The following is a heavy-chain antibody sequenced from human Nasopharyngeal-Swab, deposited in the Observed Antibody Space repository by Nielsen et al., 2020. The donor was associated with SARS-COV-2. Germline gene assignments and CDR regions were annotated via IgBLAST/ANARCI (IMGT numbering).Heavy chain of an antibody. Sequence: GESLKISCAASGFTFSDHYMSWIRQAPGKGLEWVSYISSSGSTIYYADSVKGRFTISRDNAKNSLYLQMNSLRAEDTAVYYCARDQRAYCGGDCYSGLDYWGQGTLVTVSS. V-gene: IGHV3-11*01. CDR3: ARDQRAYCGGDCYSGLDY. CDR2: ISSSGSTI. D-gene: IGHD2-21*02. CDR1: GFTFSDHY. J-gene: IGHJ4*02.